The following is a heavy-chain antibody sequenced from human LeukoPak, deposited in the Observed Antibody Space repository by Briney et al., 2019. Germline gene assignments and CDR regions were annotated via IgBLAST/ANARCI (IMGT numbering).Heavy chain of an antibody. V-gene: IGHV1-69*01. Sequence: SVKVSCKASGGTFRSYGISWVRQAPGQGLEWMGGIIPIFGTANYAQKFQGRVTITAEESTSTAYMELSSLKSEDTAFYYCAREGGGRYCSSTSRPPTHFDYWGQGTLVTVSS. J-gene: IGHJ4*02. CDR3: AREGGGRYCSSTSRPPTHFDY. D-gene: IGHD2-2*01. CDR2: IIPIFGTA. CDR1: GGTFRSYG.